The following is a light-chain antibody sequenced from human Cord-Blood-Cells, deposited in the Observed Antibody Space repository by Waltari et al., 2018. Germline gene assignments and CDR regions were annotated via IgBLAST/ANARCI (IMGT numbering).Light chain of an antibody. V-gene: IGLV2-11*01. CDR3: CSYAGSYTYV. CDR1: SSDVGGYNY. J-gene: IGLJ1*01. CDR2: DVS. Sequence: QSALTHPRSVSGSPGQSVTISCTGTSSDVGGYNYVSWYQQHPGKAPKLMIYDVSKRPSGVPDRFSGSKTGNTASLTISGLQAEDEDDYYCCSYAGSYTYVFGTGTKVTVL.